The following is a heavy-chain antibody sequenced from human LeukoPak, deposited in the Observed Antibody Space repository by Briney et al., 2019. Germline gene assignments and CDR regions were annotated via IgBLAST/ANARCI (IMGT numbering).Heavy chain of an antibody. Sequence: GGSLRLSCAASGFTFSSYGMHWVRQAPGKGLEWVAVIWYDGSNKYYADSEKGRFTISRDNSKNTLYLQMNSLRAKDTAVYYCARDRTMVRGVIIPKYNWFDPWGQGTLVTVSS. J-gene: IGHJ5*02. CDR2: IWYDGSNK. V-gene: IGHV3-33*01. CDR3: ARDRTMVRGVIIPKYNWFDP. CDR1: GFTFSSYG. D-gene: IGHD3-10*01.